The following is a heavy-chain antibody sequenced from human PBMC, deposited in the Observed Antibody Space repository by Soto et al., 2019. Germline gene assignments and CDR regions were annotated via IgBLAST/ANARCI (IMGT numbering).Heavy chain of an antibody. CDR3: ARGPLTPPSIAVAGRFDP. CDR1: GYTLTGYY. D-gene: IGHD6-19*01. CDR2: INPNSGGT. V-gene: IGHV1-2*02. Sequence: GASVKVSCKASGYTLTGYYMHWVRQAPGQGLEWMGWINPNSGGTNYAQKFQGRVTMTRDTSISTAYMELSRLRSDDTAVYYCARGPLTPPSIAVAGRFDPWGQGTLVTVSS. J-gene: IGHJ5*02.